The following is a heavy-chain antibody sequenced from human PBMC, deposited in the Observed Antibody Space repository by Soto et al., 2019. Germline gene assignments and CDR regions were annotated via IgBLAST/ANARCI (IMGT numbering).Heavy chain of an antibody. CDR3: ARTNYYYDSPGSFDI. Sequence: GGSLRLSCSASGFNFSNYDMVWVRQAPGKGLEYISAITSHGHITYYADSVKGRFTISRDNSKNTLYLQMNSLRVEDTAVYYCARTNYYYDSPGSFDIWGQGTMVTVSS. CDR2: ITSHGHIT. CDR1: GFNFSNYD. D-gene: IGHD3-22*01. J-gene: IGHJ3*02. V-gene: IGHV3-64*04.